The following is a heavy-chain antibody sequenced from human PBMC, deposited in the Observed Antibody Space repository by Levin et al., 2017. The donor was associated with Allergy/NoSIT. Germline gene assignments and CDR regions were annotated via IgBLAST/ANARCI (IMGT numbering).Heavy chain of an antibody. CDR3: TRFPEIGYFDPQYYYGMDV. CDR1: GGSVSDDSVNKYY. D-gene: IGHD3-9*01. CDR2: MFPTGSA. J-gene: IGHJ6*02. Sequence: PSETLSLTCTVSGGSVSDDSVNKYYWTWIRQPAGKGLEWLGRMFPTGSAHYNSFLWSRLTMSVDASKNQFSLKLRSVTAADTAIYFCTRFPEIGYFDPQYYYGMDVWGQGITVTVSS. V-gene: IGHV4-4*07.